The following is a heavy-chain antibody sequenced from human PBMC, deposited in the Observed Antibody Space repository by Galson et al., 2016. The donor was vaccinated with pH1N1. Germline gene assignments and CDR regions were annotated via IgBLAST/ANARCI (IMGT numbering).Heavy chain of an antibody. CDR1: GFTFTNAW. Sequence: SLRLSCAASGFTFTNAWMSWVRQAPGKGLEFVGRSKSYSDGGPTDYSAPVKGRFTISRDDSNSTLYLQMNNLKTDDTAVYYCTTVPKSGYGYGSRGLYDHWGQGTLVTVSS. CDR2: SKSYSDGGPT. CDR3: TTVPKSGYGYGSRGLYDH. D-gene: IGHD5-18*01. V-gene: IGHV3-15*01. J-gene: IGHJ4*02.